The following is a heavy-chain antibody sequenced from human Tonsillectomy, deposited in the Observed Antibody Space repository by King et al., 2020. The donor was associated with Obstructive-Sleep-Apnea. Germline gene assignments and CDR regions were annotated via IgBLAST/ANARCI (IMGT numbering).Heavy chain of an antibody. D-gene: IGHD3/OR15-3a*01. CDR2: IWYDGSNK. J-gene: IGHJ6*02. CDR1: GFTFNSFG. CDR3: ARDSPLRTGNYYGMDG. Sequence: VQLVQSGGGVVQPGRSLRLSCAASGFTFNSFGMDWVRQAPGKGLEWVAFIWYDGSNKYYADSVKGRFTISRDNSKNTLYLQMNSLRAGDTAVYYCARDSPLRTGNYYGMDGWGQGTTVTVSS. V-gene: IGHV3-33*01.